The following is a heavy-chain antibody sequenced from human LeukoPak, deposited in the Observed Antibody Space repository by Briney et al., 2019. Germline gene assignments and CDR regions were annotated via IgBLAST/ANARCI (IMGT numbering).Heavy chain of an antibody. Sequence: PGGSLRLSCAASVFTFSRYAMHWVRQAPGRGLEGVALISYGGSNKYYADYVKGPFTISRDNSKNTLYLQMNSLGVKETAVYYCARDWGIAVAFGYFDYWGQGTLVTVSS. D-gene: IGHD6-19*01. CDR3: ARDWGIAVAFGYFDY. CDR2: ISYGGSNK. J-gene: IGHJ4*02. CDR1: VFTFSRYA. V-gene: IGHV3-30-3*01.